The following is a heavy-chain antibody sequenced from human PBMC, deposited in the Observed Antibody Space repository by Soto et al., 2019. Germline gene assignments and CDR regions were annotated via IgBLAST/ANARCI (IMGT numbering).Heavy chain of an antibody. CDR2: MNPNSGNT. D-gene: IGHD3-10*01. CDR3: ARGGTTLWFGELLFQFYYYYMDV. J-gene: IGHJ6*03. CDR1: GYTFTSYD. V-gene: IGHV1-8*01. Sequence: ASVKVSCKASGYTFTSYDINWVRQVTGQGLEWMGWMNPNSGNTGYAQKFQGRVTMTRNTSISTAHMELSSLRSEDTAVYYCARGGTTLWFGELLFQFYYYYMDVWGKGTTVTVSS.